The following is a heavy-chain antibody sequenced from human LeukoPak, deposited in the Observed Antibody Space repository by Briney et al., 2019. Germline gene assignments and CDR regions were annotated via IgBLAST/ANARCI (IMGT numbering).Heavy chain of an antibody. CDR2: MNPNSGNT. CDR3: ARSLGYCSSTSCYESYYYGMDV. CDR1: GYTFTSYD. V-gene: IGHV1-8*01. J-gene: IGHJ6*02. D-gene: IGHD2-2*01. Sequence: VASVRVSCKASGYTFTSYDINWVRQATGQGLEWMGWMNPNSGNTGYAQKFQGRVTMTRNTSISTAYMELSSLRSEDTAVYYCARSLGYCSSTSCYESYYYGMDVWGQGTTVTVSS.